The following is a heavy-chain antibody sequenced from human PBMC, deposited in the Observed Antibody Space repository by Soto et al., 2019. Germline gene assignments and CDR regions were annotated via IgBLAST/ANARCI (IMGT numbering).Heavy chain of an antibody. CDR2: IYYSGST. Sequence: SETLSLTCTVSGGSISSYYWSWIRQPPGKGLEWIGYIYYSGSTNYNPSLKSRVTISVDTSKNQFSLKLSSVTAADTAVYYCARRTYSSGYYPAGYYFDYWGQGTLVTVSS. J-gene: IGHJ4*02. D-gene: IGHD3-22*01. V-gene: IGHV4-59*01. CDR1: GGSISSYY. CDR3: ARRTYSSGYYPAGYYFDY.